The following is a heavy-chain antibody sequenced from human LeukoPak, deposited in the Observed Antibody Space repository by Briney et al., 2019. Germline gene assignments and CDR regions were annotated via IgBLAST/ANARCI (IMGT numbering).Heavy chain of an antibody. CDR1: GGTFSSYA. CDR3: ARVLWGGNEGFDY. Sequence: SVKVSCKASGGTFSSYAISWVRQAPGQGLEWMGGIIPIFGTANYAQKFQGRVTITADESTSTAYMELSSLRSEDTAVYYCARVLWGGNEGFDYWGQGTLVTVSS. CDR2: IIPIFGTA. V-gene: IGHV1-69*01. J-gene: IGHJ4*02. D-gene: IGHD4-23*01.